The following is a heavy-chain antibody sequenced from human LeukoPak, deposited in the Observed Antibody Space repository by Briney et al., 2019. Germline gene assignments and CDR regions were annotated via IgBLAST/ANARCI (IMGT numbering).Heavy chain of an antibody. D-gene: IGHD1-26*01. J-gene: IGHJ4*02. CDR1: GFTLSRFG. Sequence: GRSLRLSCTASGFTLSRFGMHWVRQAPGKGLEWVAVISNDGSNKYYADSVKGRFTISRDNSKNTLYLQMNSLRAEDTAVYYCAKETGRWELEWGQGTLVTVSS. CDR2: ISNDGSNK. V-gene: IGHV3-30*18. CDR3: AKETGRWELE.